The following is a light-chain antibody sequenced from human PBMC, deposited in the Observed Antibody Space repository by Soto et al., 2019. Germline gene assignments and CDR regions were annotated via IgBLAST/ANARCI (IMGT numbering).Light chain of an antibody. CDR1: HTISNW. V-gene: IGKV1-5*03. CDR2: KAS. J-gene: IGKJ1*01. Sequence: DIQMTQSPSTLSASVGDRVTITCRASHTISNWLAWYQQKPGKAPNLLIYKASSLESGVPSRFSGSGSGTEFTLNISSLQPDDFAPYYCQQYNSYSQWTFGQGTKVEIK. CDR3: QQYNSYSQWT.